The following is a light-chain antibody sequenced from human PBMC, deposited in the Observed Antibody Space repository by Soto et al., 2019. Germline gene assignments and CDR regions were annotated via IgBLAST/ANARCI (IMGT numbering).Light chain of an antibody. CDR3: QQYGSSPFT. Sequence: EIVLTQSPGTLSLSPGERATLSCRASQSVSSSYLAWYQQKPGQAPRLLIYGASSRATGIPDRFSGSGSGTDFTLPISRLEPEDFAVYYCQQYGSSPFTFGHGTKVDIK. J-gene: IGKJ3*01. CDR2: GAS. V-gene: IGKV3-20*01. CDR1: QSVSSSY.